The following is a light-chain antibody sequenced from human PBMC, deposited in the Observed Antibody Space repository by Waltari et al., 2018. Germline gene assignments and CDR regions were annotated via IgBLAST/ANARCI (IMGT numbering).Light chain of an antibody. V-gene: IGLV4-69*01. CDR1: SGHSTNV. Sequence: QLVLTQSPSASASLGASVKLTCTLSSGHSTNVIAWLQKRPEKGPRYLMKVNSDGSNNKGDEIPVRFSGSSSGAERYLTIASLQSEDEADYYCQTGGHGTWVFGGGTKLTVL. CDR2: VNSDGSN. CDR3: QTGGHGTWV. J-gene: IGLJ3*02.